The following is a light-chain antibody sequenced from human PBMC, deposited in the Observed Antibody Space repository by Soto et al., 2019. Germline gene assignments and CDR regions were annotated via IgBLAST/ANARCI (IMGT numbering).Light chain of an antibody. V-gene: IGKV1D-12*01. Sequence: DIQMSQSPSSVSASVGDRVTITCRASRGVSNWVAWYQQKPGKAPKLLIYGASSLQSGVPSRFSGSGSGTYFTLAISSLEPEDFATHFCQQANDFPFTFGPGTKVDV. CDR3: QQANDFPFT. CDR2: GAS. CDR1: RGVSNW. J-gene: IGKJ3*01.